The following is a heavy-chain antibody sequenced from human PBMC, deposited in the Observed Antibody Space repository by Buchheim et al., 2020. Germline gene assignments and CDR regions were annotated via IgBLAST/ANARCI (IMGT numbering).Heavy chain of an antibody. CDR1: GFTFSDYW. J-gene: IGHJ1*01. V-gene: IGHV3-7*01. Sequence: EVQLMESGGGLVQPGGSLRLSCAASGFTFSDYWMSWVRQAPGKGLEWVAHIKEDGSEENYVDSVKGRVTLSRDNAKSPLYLQVNSLRVEDTAVYYCARGRSTRWSRDQYFQYWGQGTL. CDR3: ARGRSTRWSRDQYFQY. D-gene: IGHD2-2*01. CDR2: IKEDGSEE.